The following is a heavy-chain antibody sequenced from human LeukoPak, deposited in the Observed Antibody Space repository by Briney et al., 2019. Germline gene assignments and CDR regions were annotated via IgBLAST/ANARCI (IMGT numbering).Heavy chain of an antibody. CDR3: ARRAAAGPFDY. Sequence: PSETLSLTCAVSGYSISSDYYWDWIRRPPGKGLEWIASIYHSGSTYYNPSLNSRVTISVDTPKNHFSLKLSSVTAADTAVYYCARRAAAGPFDYWGQGTLVTVSS. J-gene: IGHJ4*02. V-gene: IGHV4-38-2*01. CDR2: IYHSGST. CDR1: GYSISSDYY. D-gene: IGHD6-13*01.